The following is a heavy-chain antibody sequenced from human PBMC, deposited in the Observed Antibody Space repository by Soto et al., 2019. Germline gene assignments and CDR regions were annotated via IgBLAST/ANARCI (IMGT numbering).Heavy chain of an antibody. CDR3: SKFKYSTSVRYLQH. V-gene: IGHV5-51*01. CDR1: GYSFISYW. CDR2: IYPSDSDT. D-gene: IGHD6-6*01. J-gene: IGHJ1*01. Sequence: PGESLKISCKASGYSFISYWIGWVRQMPGKGLEWMGIIYPSDSDTRYSPSFQGQVTISADKSISTAYLQWSSLKASDTAMYYCSKFKYSTSVRYLQHWGQGTPVTVSS.